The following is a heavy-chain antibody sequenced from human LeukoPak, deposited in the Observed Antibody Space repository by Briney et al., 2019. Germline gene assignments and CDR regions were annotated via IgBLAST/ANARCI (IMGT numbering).Heavy chain of an antibody. CDR2: ISSSSSYI. J-gene: IGHJ4*02. V-gene: IGHV3-21*01. CDR3: ARDPGVRGVIPTNDY. Sequence: GGSLRLSCAASGFTFSSYSMNWVRQAPGKGLEWVSSISSSSSYIYYADSVKGRFTISRDNAKNSLYLQMNSLRAEDTAVYYCARDPGVRGVIPTNDYWGQGTLVTVSS. CDR1: GFTFSSYS. D-gene: IGHD3-10*01.